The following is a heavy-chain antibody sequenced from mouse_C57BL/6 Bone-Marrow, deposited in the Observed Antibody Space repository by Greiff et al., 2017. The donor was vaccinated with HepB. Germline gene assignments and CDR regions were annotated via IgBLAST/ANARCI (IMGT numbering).Heavy chain of an antibody. CDR1: GFSLTSYG. V-gene: IGHV2-2*01. CDR3: ARDYGYDDEGAYYFDY. D-gene: IGHD2-2*01. J-gene: IGHJ2*01. Sequence: QVQLQQSGPGLVQPSQSLSITCTVSGFSLTSYGVHWVRQSPGKGLEWLGVIWSGGSTDYNAAFISRLSISKDNSKSQVFFKMNSLQADDTAIYYCARDYGYDDEGAYYFDYWGQGTTLTVSS. CDR2: IWSGGST.